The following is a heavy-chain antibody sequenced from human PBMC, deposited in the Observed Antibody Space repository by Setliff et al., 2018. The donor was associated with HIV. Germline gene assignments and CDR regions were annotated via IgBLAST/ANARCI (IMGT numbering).Heavy chain of an antibody. V-gene: IGHV3-7*03. CDR3: AKDARWNYVGFDY. D-gene: IGHD1-7*01. Sequence: PGGSLRLSCVASEFTFSKYRMSWVRQAPGKGLEWVAYIKEDGSDKYYEDSVKGRFTISRDNSKNTLYLQINSLRAEDTAVYYCAKDARWNYVGFDYWGQGTLVTVSS. J-gene: IGHJ4*02. CDR2: IKEDGSDK. CDR1: EFTFSKYR.